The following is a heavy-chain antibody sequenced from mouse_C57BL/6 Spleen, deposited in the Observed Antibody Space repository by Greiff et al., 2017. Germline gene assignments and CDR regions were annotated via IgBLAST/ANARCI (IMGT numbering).Heavy chain of an antibody. CDR3: AREANWDFRGFAY. Sequence: EVKLVESGGGLVKPGGSLKLSCAASGFTFSSYAMSWVRQTPEKRLEWVATISDGGSYTYYPDNVKGRFTISRDNAKNNLYLQMSHLKSEDTAMYYCAREANWDFRGFAYWGQGTLVTVSA. CDR1: GFTFSSYA. D-gene: IGHD4-1*01. V-gene: IGHV5-4*01. CDR2: ISDGGSYT. J-gene: IGHJ3*01.